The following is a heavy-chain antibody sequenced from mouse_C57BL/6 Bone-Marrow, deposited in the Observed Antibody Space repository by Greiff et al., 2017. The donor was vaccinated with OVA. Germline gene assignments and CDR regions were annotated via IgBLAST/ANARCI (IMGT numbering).Heavy chain of an antibody. CDR3: ERQGDYDGRDY. V-gene: IGHV5-6*01. Sequence: EVKLVESGGDLVKPGGSLKLSCAASGFTFSSYGMSWVRQTPDKRLEWVATISSGGSYTYYPDSVKGRFTISRDNAKNTLYLQMSSLKSEDTAMYYSERQGDYDGRDYWGQGTTLTVSS. CDR2: ISSGGSYT. D-gene: IGHD2-4*01. J-gene: IGHJ2*01. CDR1: GFTFSSYG.